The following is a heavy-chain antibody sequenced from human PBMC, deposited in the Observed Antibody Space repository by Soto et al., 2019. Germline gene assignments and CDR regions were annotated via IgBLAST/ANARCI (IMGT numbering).Heavy chain of an antibody. CDR3: AKGTSGGDYVYYYYYYMDV. Sequence: GASVKVSCKASGYTFTSYGISWVRQAPGQGLEWMGWISAYNGNTNYAQKLQGRVTMTTDTSTSTAYMELRSLRSDDTAVYYCAKGTSGGDYVYYYYYYMDVWGKGTTVTVSS. J-gene: IGHJ6*03. D-gene: IGHD4-17*01. CDR2: ISAYNGNT. V-gene: IGHV1-18*01. CDR1: GYTFTSYG.